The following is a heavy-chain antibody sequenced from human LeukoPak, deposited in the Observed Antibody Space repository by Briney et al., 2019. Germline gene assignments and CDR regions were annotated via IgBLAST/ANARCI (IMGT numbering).Heavy chain of an antibody. CDR2: IWYDGSNK. J-gene: IGHJ6*02. D-gene: IGHD3-16*01. Sequence: QPGRSLRLSCAASGFTFSSYGMHWVRQAPGKGLEWVAVIWYDGSNKYYAGSVKGRFTISRDNAKSSLYLQMNSLRDEDTAVYYCARYFGDPQGMDVWGQGTTVTVSS. V-gene: IGHV3-33*01. CDR1: GFTFSSYG. CDR3: ARYFGDPQGMDV.